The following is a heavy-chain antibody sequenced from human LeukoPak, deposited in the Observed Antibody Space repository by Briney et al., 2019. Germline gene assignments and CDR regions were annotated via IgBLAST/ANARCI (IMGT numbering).Heavy chain of an antibody. D-gene: IGHD6-13*01. CDR3: ARGSSSSSWYFDY. CDR2: TYYRSKWYN. J-gene: IGHJ4*02. Sequence: SQTLSLTCAISGDSVSSNSGTWTWIRQSPSRGLEWLGRTYYRSKWYNDYAVSVKSRIAINPDTSKNQFSLQLSSVTPEDTAVYYCARGSSSSSWYFDYWGQGTLVTVSS. V-gene: IGHV6-1*01. CDR1: GDSVSSNSGT.